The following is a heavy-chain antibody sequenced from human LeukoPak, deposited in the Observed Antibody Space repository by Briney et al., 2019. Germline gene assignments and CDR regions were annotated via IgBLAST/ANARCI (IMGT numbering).Heavy chain of an antibody. Sequence: SQTLSLTCTVSGGSISSGDYYWSWIRQPPGKGLEWIGYIYYSGSTYYNPSLKSRVTISVDTSKNQYSLKLSSVTAADTAVYYCARDLAGTPDAFDIWGQGTMVTVSS. CDR3: ARDLAGTPDAFDI. CDR2: IYYSGST. CDR1: GGSISSGDYY. V-gene: IGHV4-30-4*08. D-gene: IGHD6-19*01. J-gene: IGHJ3*02.